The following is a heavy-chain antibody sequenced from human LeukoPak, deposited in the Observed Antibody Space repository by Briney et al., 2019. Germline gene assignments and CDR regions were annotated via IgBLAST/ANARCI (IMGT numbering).Heavy chain of an antibody. CDR2: IYYRGST. J-gene: IGHJ4*02. CDR3: ARNRWLSDPYFDY. V-gene: IGHV4-39*07. D-gene: IGHD3-22*01. CDR1: GGSISSSSYY. Sequence: SETLSLTCTVSGGSISSSSYYWGWIRQPPGKGLEWTGSIYYRGSTYYNPSLKSRVTISLDTSKDQFSLKLSSVTAADTAVYYCARNRWLSDPYFDYWGQGTLVTVSS.